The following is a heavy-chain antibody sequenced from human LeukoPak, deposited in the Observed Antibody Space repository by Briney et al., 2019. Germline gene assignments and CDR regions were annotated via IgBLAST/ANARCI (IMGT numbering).Heavy chain of an antibody. Sequence: SETLSLTCTVSGGSISSHYWSWIRQPPGKGLEWIGYIYYSGSTNYDPSLKSRVTISVDTSKNQFSLKLSSVTAADTAVYYCARGGDGYNYSWGQGTLVTVSS. CDR3: ARGGDGYNYS. V-gene: IGHV4-59*11. D-gene: IGHD5-24*01. CDR2: IYYSGST. CDR1: GGSISSHY. J-gene: IGHJ4*02.